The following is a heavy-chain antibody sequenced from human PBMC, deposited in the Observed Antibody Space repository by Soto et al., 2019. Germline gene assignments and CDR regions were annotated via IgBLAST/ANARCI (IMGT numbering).Heavy chain of an antibody. CDR1: GFTFSSYE. CDR2: ISSSGSTI. CDR3: ARDPLRYYYDSSGYPTFDY. Sequence: GGSLRLSCAASGFTFSSYEMNWVRQAPGKGLEWVSYISSSGSTIYYADSVKGRFTISRDNAKNSLYLQMNSLRAEDTTVYYCARDPLRYYYDSSGYPTFDYWGQGTLVTVSS. D-gene: IGHD3-22*01. J-gene: IGHJ4*02. V-gene: IGHV3-48*03.